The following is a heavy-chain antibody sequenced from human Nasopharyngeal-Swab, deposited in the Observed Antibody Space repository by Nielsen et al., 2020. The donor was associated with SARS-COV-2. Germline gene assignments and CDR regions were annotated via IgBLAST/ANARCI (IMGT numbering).Heavy chain of an antibody. V-gene: IGHV3-30-3*01. CDR1: GFTFSTYA. D-gene: IGHD3-22*01. CDR3: ARDLDGYDSSGYYGAFDI. Sequence: GESLKISCVASGFTFSTYAMHWVRQAPGKGLEWVAVISHDGVIRIYADSVKGRFTISRDNSKNTLYLQMNSLRAEDTAVYYCARDLDGYDSSGYYGAFDIWGQGTMVTVSS. CDR2: ISHDGVIR. J-gene: IGHJ3*02.